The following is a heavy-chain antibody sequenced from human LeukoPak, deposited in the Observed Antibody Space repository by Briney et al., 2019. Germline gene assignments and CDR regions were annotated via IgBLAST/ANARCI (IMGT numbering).Heavy chain of an antibody. CDR1: GFTFSSYS. CDR3: ARGGGGISSGYLIY. CDR2: ISSSSSTI. Sequence: PGGSLRLSCAASGFTFSSYSMNWVRQAPGKGLEWVSYISSSSSTIYYTDSVKGRFTISRDNAKNSLYLQMNSLRDEDTAVYYCARGGGGISSGYLIYWGQGTLVTVSS. D-gene: IGHD3-22*01. J-gene: IGHJ4*02. V-gene: IGHV3-48*02.